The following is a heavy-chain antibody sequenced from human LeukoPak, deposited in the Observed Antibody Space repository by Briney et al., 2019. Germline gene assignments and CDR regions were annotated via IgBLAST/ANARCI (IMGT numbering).Heavy chain of an antibody. CDR2: IYYSGST. Sequence: TSETLSLTCTVSGGSISSSSYYWGWIRQPPGKGLEWIGYIYYSGSTNYNPSLKSRVTISVDTSKNQFSLKLSSVTAADTAVYYCARGPRIAVAGNYWYFDLWGRGTLVTVSS. V-gene: IGHV4-61*05. CDR1: GGSISSSSYY. CDR3: ARGPRIAVAGNYWYFDL. D-gene: IGHD6-19*01. J-gene: IGHJ2*01.